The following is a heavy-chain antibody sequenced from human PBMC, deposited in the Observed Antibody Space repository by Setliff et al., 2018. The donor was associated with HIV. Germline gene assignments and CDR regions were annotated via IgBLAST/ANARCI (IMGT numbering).Heavy chain of an antibody. CDR1: GGSISSYY. V-gene: IGHV4-59*08. J-gene: IGHJ1*01. CDR3: ARHVSGSYHSPFQH. Sequence: PSETLSLTCTVSGGSISSYYWSWIRQPPGKGLEWMGYMYYSGSTNYNPSLKSRVTISGDTSKNQFSLKLTSVTAADTAVYYCARHVSGSYHSPFQHWGQGALVTVPQ. D-gene: IGHD1-26*01. CDR2: MYYSGST.